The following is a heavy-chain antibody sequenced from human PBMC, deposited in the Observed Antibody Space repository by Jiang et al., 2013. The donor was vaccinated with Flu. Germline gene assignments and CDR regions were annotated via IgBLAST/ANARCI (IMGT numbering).Heavy chain of an antibody. J-gene: IGHJ2*01. V-gene: IGHV3-33*01. D-gene: IGHD3-22*01. Sequence: VQLVESGGGVVQPGRSLRLSCAASGFTFSSYGMHWVRQAPGKGLEWVAVIWYDGSNKYYADSVKGRFTISRDNSKNTLYLQMNSLRAEDTAVYYCARDPSSGYYDWYFDLWGRGTLVTVSS. CDR3: ARDPSSGYYDWYFDL. CDR1: GFTFSSYG. CDR2: IWYDGSNK.